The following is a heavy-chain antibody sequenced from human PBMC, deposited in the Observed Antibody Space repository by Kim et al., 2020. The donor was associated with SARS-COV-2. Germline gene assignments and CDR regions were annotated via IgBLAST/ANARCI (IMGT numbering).Heavy chain of an antibody. Sequence: ASVKVSCKASGYTFTDYYIYWVRQAPGQGLEWMGWIDPNTGATNYAQKFQGRVSMTRDSSITTVYMQLSRLTSDDTSVYYCARDANYYDSSGYSYWYFNHWGRGTLVTVSS. CDR3: ARDANYYDSSGYSYWYFNH. J-gene: IGHJ2*01. D-gene: IGHD3-22*01. CDR1: GYTFTDYY. V-gene: IGHV1-2*02. CDR2: IDPNTGAT.